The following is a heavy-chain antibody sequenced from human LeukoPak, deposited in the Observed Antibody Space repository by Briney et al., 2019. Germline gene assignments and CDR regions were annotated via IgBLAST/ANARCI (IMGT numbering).Heavy chain of an antibody. V-gene: IGHV4-39*07. J-gene: IGHJ4*02. CDR1: GGSIRSSGYY. CDR3: ARGVIAAGGNDFDY. CDR2: IYFTGNT. Sequence: SETLSLTCTVSGGSIRSSGYYWGWIRQPPGKGLEWIGSIYFTGNTYYNPSLKTRVTISIDTSKNQLSLKVISVTAADTAVYYCARGVIAAGGNDFDYWGQGTLVTVSS. D-gene: IGHD6-13*01.